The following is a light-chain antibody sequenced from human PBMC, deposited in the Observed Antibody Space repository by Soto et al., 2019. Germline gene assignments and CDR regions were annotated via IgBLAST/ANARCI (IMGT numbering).Light chain of an antibody. CDR1: SSDVGGYNY. V-gene: IGLV2-11*01. CDR2: DVS. CDR3: CSYAGSYTWV. J-gene: IGLJ3*02. Sequence: QSALTQPRSVSGSPGQSVTISCTGTSSDVGGYNYVSWYQQHPGKAPKLMISDVSKRPSGVPDRVSGSKSGNTASLTISGRQAEDEADDYCCSYAGSYTWVFGGGTKLTVL.